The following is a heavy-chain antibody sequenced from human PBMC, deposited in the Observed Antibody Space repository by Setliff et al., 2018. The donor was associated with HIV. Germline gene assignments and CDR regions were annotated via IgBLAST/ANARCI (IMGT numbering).Heavy chain of an antibody. J-gene: IGHJ4*02. V-gene: IGHV4-4*02. CDR2: IYHSGST. CDR1: GGSISSNW. Sequence: PSETLSLTCTVSGGSISSNWWSWVRQPPGKGLEWIGEIYHSGSTNYNPSLKSRVTISVDKSKNQFSLKLSSVTAADTAVYYCAREGLPTPYYFDYWGQGTLVTVSS. CDR3: AREGLPTPYYFDY.